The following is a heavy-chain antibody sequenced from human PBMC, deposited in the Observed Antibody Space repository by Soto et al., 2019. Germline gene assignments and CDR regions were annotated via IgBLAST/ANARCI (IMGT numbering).Heavy chain of an antibody. Sequence: GGSLRLSCAASGFTFSSYGMHWVRQAPGKGLEWVAVIWYDGSNKYYADSVKGRFTTSRDNAKNSLYLQMNSLRAEDTAVYYCARDLRSAYYDFWSGYGNGMDVWGQGTTVTVSS. D-gene: IGHD3-3*01. CDR1: GFTFSSYG. V-gene: IGHV3-33*01. CDR2: IWYDGSNK. J-gene: IGHJ6*02. CDR3: ARDLRSAYYDFWSGYGNGMDV.